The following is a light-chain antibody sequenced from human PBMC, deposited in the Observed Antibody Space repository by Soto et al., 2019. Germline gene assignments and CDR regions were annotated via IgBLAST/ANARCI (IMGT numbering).Light chain of an antibody. CDR2: GAS. Sequence: EIVLTQSPGTLSLSPGETATLSCRARQTVRSTYLAWYQQKPGQAPRLLIYGASTRATGILDRFSGSGSGTDFTLTISRLEPEDFAVYYCQQFGTSPPVTFGGGTKVE. J-gene: IGKJ4*01. CDR1: QTVRSTY. CDR3: QQFGTSPPVT. V-gene: IGKV3-20*01.